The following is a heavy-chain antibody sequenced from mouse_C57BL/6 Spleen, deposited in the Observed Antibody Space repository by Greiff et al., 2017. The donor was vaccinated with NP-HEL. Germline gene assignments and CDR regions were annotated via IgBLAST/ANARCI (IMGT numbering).Heavy chain of an antibody. CDR2: IYPRSGNT. CDR3: ARWYYDYGGDY. CDR1: GYTFTSYG. D-gene: IGHD2-4*01. J-gene: IGHJ4*01. V-gene: IGHV1-81*01. Sequence: QVQLQQSGAELARPGASVKLSCKASGYTFTSYGISWVKQRTGQGLEWIGEIYPRSGNTYYNEKFKGKATLTADKSSSTAYMELRSLTSEDSAVYFCARWYYDYGGDYWGQGTSVTVSS.